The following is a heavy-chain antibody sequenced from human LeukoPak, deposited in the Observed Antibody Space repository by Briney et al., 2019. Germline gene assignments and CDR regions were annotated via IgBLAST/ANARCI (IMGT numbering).Heavy chain of an antibody. J-gene: IGHJ5*02. V-gene: IGHV4-61*02. CDR1: LGSLRSGSYY. D-gene: IGHD6-13*01. CDR2: IYTSGST. Sequence: PSETLSLTCTVSLGSLRSGSYYGSGIRGPAGEGVECIGRIYTSGSTNYNPSLKSRVTISVDTSKNQFSLKLSSVTAADTAVYYCARDVGPGYSSSWAENWFDPWGQGTLVTVSS. CDR3: ARDVGPGYSSSWAENWFDP.